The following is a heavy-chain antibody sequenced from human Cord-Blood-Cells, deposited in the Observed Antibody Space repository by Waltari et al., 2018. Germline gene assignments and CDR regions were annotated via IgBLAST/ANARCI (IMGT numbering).Heavy chain of an antibody. J-gene: IGHJ3*02. Sequence: QVQLQQWGAGLLKPSETLSLTGAVYGGSFSGYYWIWIHQPPGKGLEWIGEINHSGSTNYNPSLMSRVTISVDTSKNQFSLKLSSVTTADTAVYYCASLWGGVGSDAFDIWGQGTMVTVSS. V-gene: IGHV4-34*01. D-gene: IGHD2-15*01. CDR2: INHSGST. CDR3: ASLWGGVGSDAFDI. CDR1: GGSFSGYY.